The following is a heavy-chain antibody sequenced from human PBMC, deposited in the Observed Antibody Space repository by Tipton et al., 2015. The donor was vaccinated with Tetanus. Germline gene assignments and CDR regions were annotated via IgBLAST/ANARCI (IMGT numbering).Heavy chain of an antibody. CDR2: VSNDGSDT. Sequence: QMQLVQSGGGVVQPGRSLRLSCAASGFTFSGYHMHWVRQAPGKGLEWVASVSNDGSDTDYADSVKGRFTISRDNSKNTLYLQLNGLRTDDTAVFYCASSYRYFDVWGRGTLVIVSS. V-gene: IGHV3-30*03. J-gene: IGHJ2*01. CDR1: GFTFSGYH. CDR3: ASSYRYFDV.